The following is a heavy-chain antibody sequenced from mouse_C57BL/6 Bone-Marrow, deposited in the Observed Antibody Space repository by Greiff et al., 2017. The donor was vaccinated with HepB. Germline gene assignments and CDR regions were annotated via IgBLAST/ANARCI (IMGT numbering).Heavy chain of an antibody. CDR1: GYTFTSYW. CDR3: ARSRVLSYYYAMDY. J-gene: IGHJ4*01. CDR2: IDPNSGGT. V-gene: IGHV1-72*01. Sequence: QVQLQQSGAELVKPGASVKLSCKASGYTFTSYWMHWVKQRPGRGLEWIGRIDPNSGGTKYNEKFKSKATLTVDKPSSTAYMQLSSLTSEDSSVYYCARSRVLSYYYAMDYWGQGTSVTVSS.